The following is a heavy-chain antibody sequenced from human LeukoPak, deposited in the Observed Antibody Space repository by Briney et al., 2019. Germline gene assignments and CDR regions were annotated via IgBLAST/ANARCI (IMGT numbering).Heavy chain of an antibody. J-gene: IGHJ6*02. CDR1: GGSFSGYY. Sequence: SETLSLTCAVYGGSFSGYYWSWIRQPPGKGLEWIGEINHSGSTNYNPSLKSRVTISVDTSKNQFSLKLSSVTAADTAVYYYASIHSRVYGMDVWGQGTTVTVSS. CDR2: INHSGST. V-gene: IGHV4-34*01. D-gene: IGHD2-21*01. CDR3: ASIHSRVYGMDV.